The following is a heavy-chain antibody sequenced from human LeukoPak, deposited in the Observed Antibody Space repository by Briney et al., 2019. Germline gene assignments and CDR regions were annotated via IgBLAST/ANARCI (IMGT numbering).Heavy chain of an antibody. CDR3: ASLNSSSWYYWYFDL. V-gene: IGHV1-69*13. D-gene: IGHD6-13*01. CDR1: GGTFSSYA. CDR2: IIPIFGTA. Sequence: SVKVSCKXSGGTFSSYAISWVRQAPGQGLEWMGGIIPIFGTANYSQKFQGRVTITADESTSTAYMELSSLRSEDTAVYYCASLNSSSWYYWYFDLWGPGTLVTVSS. J-gene: IGHJ2*01.